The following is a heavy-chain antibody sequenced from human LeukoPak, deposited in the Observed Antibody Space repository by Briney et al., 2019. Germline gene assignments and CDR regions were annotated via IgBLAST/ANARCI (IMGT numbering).Heavy chain of an antibody. CDR3: AKADYHDYV. CDR1: GFTFSSYE. V-gene: IGHV3-48*03. CDR2: ISSSGSTI. D-gene: IGHD4-17*01. J-gene: IGHJ4*02. Sequence: PGGSLRLSCAASGFTFSSYEMNWVRQAPGKGLEWVSYISSSGSTIYYADSVKGRFTISRDNAKNSLYLQMNSLRAEDTAVYSCAKADYHDYVWGQGTLVTVSS.